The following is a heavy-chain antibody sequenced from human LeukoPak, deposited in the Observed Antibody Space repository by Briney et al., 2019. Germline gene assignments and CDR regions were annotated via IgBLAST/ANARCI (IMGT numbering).Heavy chain of an antibody. CDR2: IIGSSGDT. J-gene: IGHJ4*02. CDR3: AKGAYDYIEMGYFDY. CDR1: GFSLTNFA. Sequence: GGSLRLSCAASGFSLTNFAMSWVRQAPGKGLEWVSLIIGSSGDTFYADSVKGRFTISRDNSKNRLYLQMNSLRAEDTALYYCAKGAYDYIEMGYFDYWGQGTLVTVSS. V-gene: IGHV3-23*01. D-gene: IGHD5-12*01.